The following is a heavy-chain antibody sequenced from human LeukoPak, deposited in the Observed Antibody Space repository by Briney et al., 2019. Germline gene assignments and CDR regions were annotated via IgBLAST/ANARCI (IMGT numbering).Heavy chain of an antibody. Sequence: XXWVRQAXXXXXXWVSYISSSXSXIYXADSVKGRFTISRDNAKNSLYLQMNSLRDGDTAVYYCARDPGRITIFGVVIIDPYYYYGMDVWGQGTTVTVSS. V-gene: IGHV3-48*02. CDR3: ARDPGRITIFGVVIIDPYYYYGMDV. CDR2: ISSSXSXI. J-gene: IGHJ6*02. D-gene: IGHD3-3*01.